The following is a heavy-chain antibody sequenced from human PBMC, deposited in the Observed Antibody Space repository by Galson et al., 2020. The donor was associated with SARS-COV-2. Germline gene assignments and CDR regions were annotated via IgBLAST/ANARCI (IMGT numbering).Heavy chain of an antibody. CDR3: AKEYYYDSSGPLDAFDI. J-gene: IGHJ3*02. V-gene: IGHV3-74*01. CDR1: GFTFSSYW. D-gene: IGHD3-22*01. Sequence: GGSLRLSCAASGFTFSSYWMHWVRQAPGKGLVWVSRINSDGSNTSYADSVKGRFTISRDNAKNTLYLQMNSLRAEDTAMYYCAKEYYYDSSGPLDAFDIWGQGTMVTVSS. CDR2: INSDGSNT.